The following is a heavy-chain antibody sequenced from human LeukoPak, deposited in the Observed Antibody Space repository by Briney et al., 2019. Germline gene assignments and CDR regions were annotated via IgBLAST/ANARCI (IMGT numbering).Heavy chain of an antibody. D-gene: IGHD1-26*01. Sequence: PGGSLILSCAAPGCTFSSYARSRGPQPPGKGLEWIGSIYYSGSTYYNPSLKSRVTISVDTSRNQFSLKLSSVTAADTAVYYCARYTVGAADYWGQGTLVTVSS. J-gene: IGHJ4*02. CDR1: GCTFSSYA. CDR2: IYYSGST. CDR3: ARYTVGAADY. V-gene: IGHV4-39*01.